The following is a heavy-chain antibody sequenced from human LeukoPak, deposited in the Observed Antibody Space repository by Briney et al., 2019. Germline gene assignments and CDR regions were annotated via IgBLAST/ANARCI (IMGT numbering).Heavy chain of an antibody. Sequence: GGSLRLSCAASGFTLSSSYMVWVRRAPGRGLEWVSIIYIGGNTFLADSVKGRFTISRDSSKNTLYLQMNSLTAEDRAVYYCARGDCLNDKCPFAFDYWGQGTLVTVSS. CDR1: GFTLSSSY. J-gene: IGHJ4*02. D-gene: IGHD2-15*01. V-gene: IGHV3-66*02. CDR2: IYIGGNT. CDR3: ARGDCLNDKCPFAFDY.